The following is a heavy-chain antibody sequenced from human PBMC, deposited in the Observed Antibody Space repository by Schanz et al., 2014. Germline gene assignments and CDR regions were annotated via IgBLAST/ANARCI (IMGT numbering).Heavy chain of an antibody. J-gene: IGHJ4*02. Sequence: VQLVESGGGLVKPGGSLRLSCAASGFTFSDSFMSWIRQTPGKGLEWLSYISSSGNIIHYADSVKGRFTISRDNAKGSVYLQMNSLRGEDTAVYYCAKIALIDYWGQGTLVTVSS. CDR1: GFTFSDSF. CDR3: AKIALIDY. D-gene: IGHD3-16*01. CDR2: ISSSGNII. V-gene: IGHV3-11*01.